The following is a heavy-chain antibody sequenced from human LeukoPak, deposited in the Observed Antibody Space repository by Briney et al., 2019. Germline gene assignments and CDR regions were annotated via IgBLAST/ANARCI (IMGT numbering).Heavy chain of an antibody. CDR1: GFIFSNYA. D-gene: IGHD3-9*01. CDR2: ISGSGGST. Sequence: PGGSLRLSCAASGFIFSNYAMNWVHQAPGKGLEWVSVISGSGGSTDYADSVKGRFSISRDNSKNTVYLQMNSLRAEDTAIYFCSKDGPDTIYYFAHWGQGTLVTVSS. J-gene: IGHJ4*02. CDR3: SKDGPDTIYYFAH. V-gene: IGHV3-23*01.